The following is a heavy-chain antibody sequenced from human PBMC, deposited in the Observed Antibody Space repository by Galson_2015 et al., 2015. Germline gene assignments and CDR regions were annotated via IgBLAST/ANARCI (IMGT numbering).Heavy chain of an antibody. CDR2: LSHTGSSI. CDR3: AKDRRTVVMAANDF. V-gene: IGHV3-23*01. D-gene: IGHD2-21*02. J-gene: IGHJ4*02. CDR1: GFTFSSSA. Sequence: SLRLSCAASGFTFSSSAMNWVRQAPGKGLEWVSALSHTGSSIYYADSVKGRFTISRDNSKNTLYLHMNSLRADDTAVYYCAKDRRTVVMAANDFWGQGTQVTVSS.